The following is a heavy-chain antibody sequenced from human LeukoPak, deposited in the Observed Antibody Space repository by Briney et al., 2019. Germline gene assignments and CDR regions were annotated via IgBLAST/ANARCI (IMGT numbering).Heavy chain of an antibody. CDR2: IYYSGST. CDR3: ARGHIFFYYDSSGDFDY. Sequence: SETLSLTCTVSGGSISSYYWSWIRQPPGKGLEWIGYIYYSGSTNYNPSLKSRVTISVDTSKNQFSLKLSSVTAADTAVYYCARGHIFFYYDSSGDFDYWGQGTLVTVPS. CDR1: GGSISSYY. D-gene: IGHD3-22*01. V-gene: IGHV4-59*08. J-gene: IGHJ4*02.